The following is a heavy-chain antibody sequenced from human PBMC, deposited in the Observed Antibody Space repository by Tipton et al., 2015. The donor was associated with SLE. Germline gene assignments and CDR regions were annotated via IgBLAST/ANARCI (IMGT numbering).Heavy chain of an antibody. CDR3: GRARVGMRYVFDV. V-gene: IGHV4-38-2*02. J-gene: IGHJ3*01. CDR1: AYSITNGYY. D-gene: IGHD5-24*01. Sequence: TLSLTCTVSAYSITNGYYWGWIRQSPGKGLEWIGSFYHSGTTYYNPSLTSRVTISANTSKNQFSLRLTSVTAADTALYYCGRARVGMRYVFDVWGQGTMVTVSS. CDR2: FYHSGTT.